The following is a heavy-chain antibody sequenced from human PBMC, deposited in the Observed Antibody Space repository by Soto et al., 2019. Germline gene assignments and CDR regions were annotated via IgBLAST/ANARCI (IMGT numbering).Heavy chain of an antibody. J-gene: IGHJ5*02. Sequence: SVKVSCKASGGTFSSYAISWVRQAPGQGLEWMGGIIPIFGTANYAQKFQGRVTMTTDTSTSTAYMELRSLRSDDTAVYYCARGVYCSGGSCYSALRWFDPWGQGTLVTVSS. V-gene: IGHV1-69*05. CDR1: GGTFSSYA. D-gene: IGHD2-15*01. CDR3: ARGVYCSGGSCYSALRWFDP. CDR2: IIPIFGTA.